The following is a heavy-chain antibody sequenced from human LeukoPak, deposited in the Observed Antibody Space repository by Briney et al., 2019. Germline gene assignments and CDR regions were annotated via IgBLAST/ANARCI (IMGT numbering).Heavy chain of an antibody. CDR3: ARDPTHYLRYGYFDY. Sequence: GGPLRLSCAASGFIFSNSAMNWVRQAPGKGREWVSSINNDGSYIYYAGSVKGRFTISRDNAKNSLYLRLNSLRVEDTAVYYCARDPTHYLRYGYFDYWGQGTLVTVSS. J-gene: IGHJ4*02. CDR1: GFIFSNSA. D-gene: IGHD3-9*01. CDR2: INNDGSYI. V-gene: IGHV3-21*01.